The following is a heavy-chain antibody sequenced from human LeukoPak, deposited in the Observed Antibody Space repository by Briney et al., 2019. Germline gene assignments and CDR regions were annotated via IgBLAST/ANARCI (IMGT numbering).Heavy chain of an antibody. J-gene: IGHJ5*02. V-gene: IGHV1-2*02. CDR1: GYTFTGYY. D-gene: IGHD3-10*01. CDR2: INPNSGGT. CDR3: ARLRPTITMVRGVMDNWFDP. Sequence: GASVKVSCKASGYTFTGYYMHWVRQAPGQGLEWMGWINPNSGGTNYAQKFQGRVTMTRDTSISTAYMELSRLRSDDTAVYYCARLRPTITMVRGVMDNWFDPWGQGTLVTVSS.